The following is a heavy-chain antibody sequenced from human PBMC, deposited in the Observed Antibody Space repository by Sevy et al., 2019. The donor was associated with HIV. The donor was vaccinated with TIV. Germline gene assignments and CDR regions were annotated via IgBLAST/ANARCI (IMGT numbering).Heavy chain of an antibody. CDR2: INHSGST. CDR3: ARGDVLRYCSSTSCRRYYYYGMDV. Sequence: SETLSLTCAVYGGSFSGYYWSWIRQPPGKGLEWIGEINHSGSTNYNPSLKSRVTISVDTSKNQFSLKLSSVNAADTAVYYCARGDVLRYCSSTSCRRYYYYGMDVWGQGTTVTVSS. CDR1: GGSFSGYY. D-gene: IGHD2-2*01. V-gene: IGHV4-34*01. J-gene: IGHJ6*02.